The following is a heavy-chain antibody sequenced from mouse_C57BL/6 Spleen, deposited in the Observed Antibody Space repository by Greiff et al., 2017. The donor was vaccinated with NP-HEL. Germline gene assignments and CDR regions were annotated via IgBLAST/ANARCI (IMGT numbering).Heavy chain of an antibody. CDR2: IDPNSGGT. V-gene: IGHV1-72*01. D-gene: IGHD1-1*01. CDR3: ARDDYYGSSYAWFAD. J-gene: IGHJ3*01. Sequence: QVQLQQPGAELVKPGASVKLSCKASGYTFTSYWMHWVKQRPGRGLEWIGRIDPNSGGTKYNEKFKSKATLTVDKPSSTAYMQRSSLTSEDSAVYYCARDDYYGSSYAWFADWGQGTLVTVSA. CDR1: GYTFTSYW.